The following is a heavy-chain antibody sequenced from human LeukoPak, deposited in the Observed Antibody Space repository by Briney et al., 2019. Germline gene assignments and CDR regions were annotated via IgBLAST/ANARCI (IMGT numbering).Heavy chain of an antibody. V-gene: IGHV3-66*02. CDR3: AKRSRGYYDY. J-gene: IGHJ4*02. Sequence: GGSLRLSCAASGFTVSSDNMSWVRQTPGQGLEWVSVVYSGDDGTNYADSVRGRFTISRDESKNTVYLQMNSLSVEDTGVYYCAKRSRGYYDYWGQGTLVTVSS. D-gene: IGHD2-2*01. CDR1: GFTVSSDN. CDR2: VYSGDDGT.